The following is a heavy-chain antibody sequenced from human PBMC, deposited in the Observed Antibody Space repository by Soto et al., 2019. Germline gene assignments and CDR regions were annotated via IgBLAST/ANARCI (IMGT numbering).Heavy chain of an antibody. J-gene: IGHJ6*02. Sequence: VGSLRLSCAASGFTFSSYAMSWVRQAPGKGLEWVSAISGSGGSTYYADSVKGRFTISRDNSKNTLYLQMNSLRAEDTAVYYCATFTMVRGVIMALDYYYGMDVWGQGTTVTVSS. CDR2: ISGSGGST. CDR3: ATFTMVRGVIMALDYYYGMDV. CDR1: GFTFSSYA. V-gene: IGHV3-23*01. D-gene: IGHD3-10*01.